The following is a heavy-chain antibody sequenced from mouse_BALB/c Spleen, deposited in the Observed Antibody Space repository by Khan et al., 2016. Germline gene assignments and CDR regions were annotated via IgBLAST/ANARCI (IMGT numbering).Heavy chain of an antibody. D-gene: IGHD2-3*01. V-gene: IGHV4-2*02. CDR1: GFDFSRYW. Sequence: EVKLLESGGGLVQPGGSLNLSCAASGFDFSRYWMSWARQAPGKGQEWIGEINPGSSTINYTPSLTDKFIISRDNAKNTLYLQMSKVRSEDTALYYCARLGYYGAMDYWGQGTSVTVSS. CDR2: INPGSSTI. CDR3: ARLGYYGAMDY. J-gene: IGHJ4*01.